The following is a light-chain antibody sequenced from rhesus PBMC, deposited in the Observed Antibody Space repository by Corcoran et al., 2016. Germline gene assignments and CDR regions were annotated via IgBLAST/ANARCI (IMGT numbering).Light chain of an antibody. CDR1: QGISKY. CDR2: EAS. Sequence: DIQMTQSPSSLSASAGDTVTITCQASQGISKYLAWYQQKPGKTPKLLSYEASTLQRGAPSRFSGSGSGPEFTLAISSLQPEDFATDCCQQRNSYPYSFGQGPKVDI. CDR3: QQRNSYPYS. J-gene: IGKJ2*01. V-gene: IGKV1-25*01.